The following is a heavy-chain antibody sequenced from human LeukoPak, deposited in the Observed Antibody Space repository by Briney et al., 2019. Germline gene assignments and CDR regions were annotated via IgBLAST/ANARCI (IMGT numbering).Heavy chain of an antibody. Sequence: ASVKVSCKASGYAFTGNNLHWVRQAPGQGLEWMGWISPDSGGTNYAQKFQGRVTMTRDTSINTAYLELSRLGSDDTAVYYCARPYGGNPHFDYWGQGTLVTVSP. CDR1: GYAFTGNN. V-gene: IGHV1-2*02. J-gene: IGHJ4*02. D-gene: IGHD4-23*01. CDR3: ARPYGGNPHFDY. CDR2: ISPDSGGT.